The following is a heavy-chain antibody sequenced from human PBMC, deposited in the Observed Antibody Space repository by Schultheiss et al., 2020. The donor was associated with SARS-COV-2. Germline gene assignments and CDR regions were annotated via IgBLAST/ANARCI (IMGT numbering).Heavy chain of an antibody. J-gene: IGHJ2*01. CDR3: AREETTVTTGYFDL. CDR2: ISHDGSDK. D-gene: IGHD4-17*01. V-gene: IGHV3-30*01. CDR1: GFTFSSYV. Sequence: GSLRLSCAASGFTFSSYVMHWVRQAPGKGLEWVTLISHDGSDKFYADSVKGRFTVSRDNSKNTLFLQLNSLRDDDTAVYYCAREETTVTTGYFDLWGRGTLVIVSS.